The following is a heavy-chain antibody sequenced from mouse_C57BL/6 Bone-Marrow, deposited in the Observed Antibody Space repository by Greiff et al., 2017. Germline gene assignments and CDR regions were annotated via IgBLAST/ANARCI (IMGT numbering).Heavy chain of an antibody. Sequence: EVQGVESGGGLVKPGGSLKLSCAASGFTFSSYAMPWVRQTPEKRLEWVATISDGGSYTYYPDNVKGRFTISRDNAKNNLDLQMSHLKSEDTAMYYCAREGEDYWGQGTTLTVSS. V-gene: IGHV5-4*01. CDR1: GFTFSSYA. J-gene: IGHJ2*01. CDR2: ISDGGSYT. CDR3: AREGEDY.